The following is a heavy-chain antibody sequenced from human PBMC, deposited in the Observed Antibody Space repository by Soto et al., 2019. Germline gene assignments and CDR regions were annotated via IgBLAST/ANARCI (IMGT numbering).Heavy chain of an antibody. Sequence: GGSLRLSYAASGFTFSSYWMHWVRQAPGKGLVWVSRINSDGSNTSYADSVKGRFTISRDNAKNTLYLQMNSLRAEDTAVYYCARGPAVVGDILTGPSDYGGQGTLVTVSP. CDR1: GFTFSSYW. CDR3: ARGPAVVGDILTGPSDY. J-gene: IGHJ4*02. CDR2: INSDGSNT. V-gene: IGHV3-74*01. D-gene: IGHD3-9*01.